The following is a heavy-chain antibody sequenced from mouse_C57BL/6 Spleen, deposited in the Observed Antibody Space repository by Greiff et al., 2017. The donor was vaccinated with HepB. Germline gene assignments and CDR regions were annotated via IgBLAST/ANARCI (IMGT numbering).Heavy chain of an antibody. Sequence: VKLMESGPELVKPGASVKLSCKASGYTFTSYDINWVKQRPGQGLEWIGWIYPRDGSTKYNEKFKGKATLTVDTSSSTAYMELHSLTSEDSAVYFCARAMGLLRYPWFAYWGQGTLVTVSA. D-gene: IGHD1-1*01. CDR1: GYTFTSYD. CDR3: ARAMGLLRYPWFAY. V-gene: IGHV1-85*01. CDR2: IYPRDGST. J-gene: IGHJ3*01.